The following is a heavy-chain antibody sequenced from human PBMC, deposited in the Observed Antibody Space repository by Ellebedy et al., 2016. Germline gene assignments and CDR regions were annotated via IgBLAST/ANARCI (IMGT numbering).Heavy chain of an antibody. J-gene: IGHJ5*02. CDR2: IIPIFGTA. V-gene: IGHV1-69*13. Sequence: SVKVSXXASGGTFSSYAISWVRQAPGQGLEWMGGIIPIFGTANYAQKFQGRVTITADESTSTAYMELSSLRSEDTAVYYCARDPGTARMFDPWGQGTLVTVSS. CDR3: ARDPGTARMFDP. CDR1: GGTFSSYA. D-gene: IGHD6-13*01.